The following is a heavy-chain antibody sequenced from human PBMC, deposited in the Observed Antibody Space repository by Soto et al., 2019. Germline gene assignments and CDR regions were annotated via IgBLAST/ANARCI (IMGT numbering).Heavy chain of an antibody. CDR3: ARVGGSSPDYYHDYLDV. CDR2: MNPNSGNT. J-gene: IGHJ6*03. D-gene: IGHD6-6*01. CDR1: GYTFTSYD. V-gene: IGHV1-8*01. Sequence: GASVKVSCKASGYTFTSYDINWVRQATGQGLEWMGWMNPNSGNTGYAQKFQGRVTMTRNTSISTAYMELSSLRSEDTAVYYCARVGGSSPDYYHDYLDVWGKGSTVTVSS.